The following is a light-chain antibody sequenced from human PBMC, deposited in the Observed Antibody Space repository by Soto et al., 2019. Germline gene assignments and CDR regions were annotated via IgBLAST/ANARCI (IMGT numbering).Light chain of an antibody. CDR1: SGHSSYA. J-gene: IGLJ2*01. CDR2: LNSDGSH. V-gene: IGLV4-69*01. CDR3: QTWGTGIRV. Sequence: QSVLTQSPSASASLGASVKLTCTLSSGHSSYAIAWHQQQPEKGPRYSMNLNSDGSHNKGDGIPDRFSGSSSGAERYLTISSLQSEDEADYYCQTWGTGIRVFGGGTKLTVL.